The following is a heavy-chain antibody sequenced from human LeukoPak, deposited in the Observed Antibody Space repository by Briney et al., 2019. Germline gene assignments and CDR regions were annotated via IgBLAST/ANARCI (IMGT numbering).Heavy chain of an antibody. V-gene: IGHV3-7*02. D-gene: IGHD3-10*01. J-gene: IGHJ4*02. CDR3: ARTIRGY. CDR2: IKEDGSEK. Sequence: GGSLRLSCAASGFTFSNYWMSWVRQAPGKGLEWVANIKEDGSEKYYMDSVKGRFTISRDNAKNSLYLQMNSLRAEDTAVYYCARTIRGYWGQGTLATVSS. CDR1: GFTFSNYW.